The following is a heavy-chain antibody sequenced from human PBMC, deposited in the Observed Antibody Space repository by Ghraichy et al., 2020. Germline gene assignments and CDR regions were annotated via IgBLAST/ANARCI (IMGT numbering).Heavy chain of an antibody. J-gene: IGHJ6*02. CDR1: GFTFSSYA. CDR2: ISGSGGST. V-gene: IGHV3-23*01. D-gene: IGHD3-9*01. Sequence: GGSLRLSCAASGFTFSSYAMSWVRQAPGKGLEWVSAISGSGGSTYYADSVKGRFTISRDNSKNTLYLQMNSLRAEDTAVYYCAKVWGTILTPQGASGMDVWGQGTTVTVSS. CDR3: AKVWGTILTPQGASGMDV.